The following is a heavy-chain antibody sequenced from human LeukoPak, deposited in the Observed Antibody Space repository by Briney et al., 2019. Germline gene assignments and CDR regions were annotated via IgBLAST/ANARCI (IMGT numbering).Heavy chain of an antibody. D-gene: IGHD3-10*01. J-gene: IGHJ4*02. V-gene: IGHV3-66*04. CDR2: IYTGGST. Sequence: GGSLRLSCAASGFTVSNNYMSWVRQAPGKGLEWVSLIYTGGSTDYADSVKGRFTISRDNSKNTLYLQMNSLRAEDTAVYYCASQITMVRGVTNKEDYWGQGTLVTVSS. CDR1: GFTVSNNY. CDR3: ASQITMVRGVTNKEDY.